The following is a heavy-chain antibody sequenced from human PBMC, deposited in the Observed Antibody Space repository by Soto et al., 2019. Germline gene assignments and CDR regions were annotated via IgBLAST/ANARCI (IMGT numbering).Heavy chain of an antibody. V-gene: IGHV3-74*01. CDR1: GLTFSSYW. CDR2: INSDGSST. CDR3: ARAIGFYGMDV. J-gene: IGHJ6*02. D-gene: IGHD3-22*01. Sequence: PGGSLRLSCAASGLTFSSYWMHWVRQAPGKGLVWVSRINSDGSSTYYADSVKGRFTTSRDNAKNTLYLQMNSLRGEDTAVYYCARAIGFYGMDVWGQGTTVTVSS.